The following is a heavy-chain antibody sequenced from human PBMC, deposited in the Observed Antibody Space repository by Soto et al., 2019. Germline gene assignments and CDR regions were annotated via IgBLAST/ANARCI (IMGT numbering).Heavy chain of an antibody. J-gene: IGHJ4*02. D-gene: IGHD6-19*01. CDR2: VSWNGDNI. CDR3: AKDRDPGYRSSRGGFDY. V-gene: IGHV3-9*02. Sequence: EVQLVESGGGLVQPGRSLRLSCAASGFISGDYAMHWVRQAPGKGLEWVSGVSWNGDNIGYADSVKGRFTISRDNAKNSLYMQMKSLRAEDTALYYCAKDRDPGYRSSRGGFDYWGQGTLVTVSS. CDR1: GFISGDYA.